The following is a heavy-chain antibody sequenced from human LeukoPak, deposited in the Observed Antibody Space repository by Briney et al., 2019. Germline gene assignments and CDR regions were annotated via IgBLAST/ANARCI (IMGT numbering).Heavy chain of an antibody. D-gene: IGHD3-3*01. CDR3: AGGSARITIFGVVINWFDP. CDR2: INPNSGGT. Sequence: ASVKVSCKASGYTFTGYYMHWVRQAPGQGLEWMGWINPNSGGTNYAQKFQGRVTMTRDTSISTAYMELSRLRSDDTAVYYCAGGSARITIFGVVINWFDPWGQGTLVTVSS. J-gene: IGHJ5*02. CDR1: GYTFTGYY. V-gene: IGHV1-2*02.